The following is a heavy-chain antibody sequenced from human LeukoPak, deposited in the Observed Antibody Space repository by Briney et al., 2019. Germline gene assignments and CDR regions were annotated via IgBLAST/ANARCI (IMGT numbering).Heavy chain of an antibody. J-gene: IGHJ4*02. CDR2: IGSSGSVK. D-gene: IGHD6-13*01. CDR1: GFTFSDYY. Sequence: GGSLRLSCAASGFTFSDYYMTWIRQAPGKGLEWLSYIGSSGSVKYYADSVEGRFTVSRDNAKNALYLQMDSLRADDTAVYYCARDWSRYSDHWGQGTLVTVSS. V-gene: IGHV3-11*01. CDR3: ARDWSRYSDH.